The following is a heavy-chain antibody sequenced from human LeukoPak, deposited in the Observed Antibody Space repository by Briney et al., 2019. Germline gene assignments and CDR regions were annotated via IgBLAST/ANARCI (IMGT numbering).Heavy chain of an antibody. D-gene: IGHD3-16*01. CDR2: ISGSGGGR. Sequence: PGGSLRLSCAASGFTFSSYAMSWVRRAPGKGLEWVSGISGSGGGRYYADSVKGRFTISRDNSKNTLYLQMNNLRAEDTAVYYCAKGVDASEIYYYFYMDVWGKGTTVTVSS. J-gene: IGHJ6*03. V-gene: IGHV3-23*01. CDR1: GFTFSSYA. CDR3: AKGVDASEIYYYFYMDV.